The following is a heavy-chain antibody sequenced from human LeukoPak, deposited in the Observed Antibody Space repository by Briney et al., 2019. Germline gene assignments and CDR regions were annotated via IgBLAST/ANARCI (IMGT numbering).Heavy chain of an antibody. D-gene: IGHD6-13*01. CDR2: ISGSGGST. V-gene: IGHV3-23*01. CDR1: GFTFSSYS. Sequence: GGSLRLSCAASGFTFSSYSMNWVRQAPGKGLEWVSAISGSGGSTYYADSVKGRFTISRDNSKNTLYLQMNSLRAEDTAVYYCAKSMFIAAAERFPDYYGMDVWGQGTTVTVSS. J-gene: IGHJ6*02. CDR3: AKSMFIAAAERFPDYYGMDV.